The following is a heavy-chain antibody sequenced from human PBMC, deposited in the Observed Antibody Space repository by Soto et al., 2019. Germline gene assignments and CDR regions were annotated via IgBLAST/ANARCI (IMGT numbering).Heavy chain of an antibody. V-gene: IGHV5-51*01. Sequence: XESLKISCKGSGFTFTSYWIAWVRQIPGKGLEWMGIIYPGDSDTSYSPSFQGQVTISADKSINTAYLQWSSLKASDTAMYYCAKHEGYCSTTTCSNFDYWGQGTLVTVSS. CDR1: GFTFTSYW. CDR2: IYPGDSDT. CDR3: AKHEGYCSTTTCSNFDY. J-gene: IGHJ4*02. D-gene: IGHD2-2*01.